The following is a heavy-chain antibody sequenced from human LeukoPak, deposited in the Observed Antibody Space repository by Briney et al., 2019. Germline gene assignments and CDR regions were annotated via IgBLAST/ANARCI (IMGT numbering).Heavy chain of an antibody. CDR1: GFTVSSDH. CDR2: LFAGGNT. CDR3: AKGTIFGVSDMDV. J-gene: IGHJ6*02. V-gene: IGHV3-66*01. D-gene: IGHD3-3*01. Sequence: GGSLRLSCVASGFTVSSDHMNWVRQAPGKGLEWVSALFAGGNTYYVDSVKGRFAISRDNSKNTLYLQMNSLRAEDTAVYYCAKGTIFGVSDMDVWGQGTTVSVSS.